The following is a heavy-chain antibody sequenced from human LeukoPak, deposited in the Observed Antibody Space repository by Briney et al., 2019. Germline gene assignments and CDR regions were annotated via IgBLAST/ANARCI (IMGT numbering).Heavy chain of an antibody. CDR3: AKGLRYSDN. D-gene: IGHD3-9*01. Sequence: SGESLRLSCASSGFTFSSYGMHWVRQAPGKGLEWVAVISYDGSNKYYADSVKGRFTISRDNSKNTLYLQMNSLRADDTAVYYCAKGLRYSDNWGQGTLVTVSS. CDR2: ISYDGSNK. V-gene: IGHV3-30*18. J-gene: IGHJ4*02. CDR1: GFTFSSYG.